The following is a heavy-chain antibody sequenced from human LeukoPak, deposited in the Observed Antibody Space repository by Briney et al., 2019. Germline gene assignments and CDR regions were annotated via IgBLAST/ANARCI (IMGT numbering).Heavy chain of an antibody. Sequence: GGPLRLSCAVSGLTLSDYYMSWIRQAPEKGLEWFSYISSGGDTIYYADSVQGRFTISRDNAKNSLYLQINSLRAEDTALYYCARNAPFRNDGWPLFDYWGQGTLVTVSS. D-gene: IGHD1-1*01. CDR1: GLTLSDYY. CDR3: ARNAPFRNDGWPLFDY. V-gene: IGHV3-11*01. J-gene: IGHJ4*02. CDR2: ISSGGDTI.